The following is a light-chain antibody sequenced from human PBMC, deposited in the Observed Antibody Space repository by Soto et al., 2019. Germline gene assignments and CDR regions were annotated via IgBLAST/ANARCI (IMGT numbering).Light chain of an antibody. CDR3: QQYSDWPPIT. V-gene: IGKV3-15*01. CDR1: QSVGTD. CDR2: DAS. J-gene: IGKJ5*01. Sequence: EIVMSQSPAPLSVSPGERVTLSCRDSQSVGTDLAWYQQKPGQAPRLLIYDASTGATGTPARFSGSGSGTEFALTISSLQSEDFAIYYCQQYSDWPPITFGQGTRLEN.